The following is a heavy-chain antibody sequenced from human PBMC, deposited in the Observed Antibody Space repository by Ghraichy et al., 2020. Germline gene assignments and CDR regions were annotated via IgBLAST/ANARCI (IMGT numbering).Heavy chain of an antibody. CDR3: ARDLGGDYVYYYYGMDV. CDR2: ISSSSSYI. J-gene: IGHJ6*02. V-gene: IGHV3-21*01. CDR1: GFTFSSYS. D-gene: IGHD4-17*01. Sequence: GGSLRLSCAASGFTFSSYSMNWVRQAPGKGLEWVSSISSSSSYIYYADSVKGRFTISRDNAKNSLYLQMNSLRAEDTAVYYCARDLGGDYVYYYYGMDVWGQGTTVTVSS.